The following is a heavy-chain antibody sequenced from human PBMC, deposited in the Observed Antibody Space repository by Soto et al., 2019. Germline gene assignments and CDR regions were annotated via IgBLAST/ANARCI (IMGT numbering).Heavy chain of an antibody. CDR1: GFTFSSFG. V-gene: IGHV3-48*02. D-gene: IGHD3-10*01. CDR3: ARDRGYNSGRSAAFDI. J-gene: IGHJ3*02. CDR2: ISGANTM. Sequence: EMQLVESGGGLVQPGGSLRLSCAASGFTFSSFGMNWVRQAPGKGLEWVSFISGANTMVYADSVKGRFSISRDNAKNSVYLQLNSLRDEDTAVYYCARDRGYNSGRSAAFDIWGPGTMVTVS.